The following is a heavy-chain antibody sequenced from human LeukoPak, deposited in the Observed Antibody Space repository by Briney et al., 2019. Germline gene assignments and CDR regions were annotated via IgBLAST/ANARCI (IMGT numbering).Heavy chain of an antibody. J-gene: IGHJ4*02. CDR2: IYYSGST. CDR3: ARDTVRCDSSGYYFEPGDY. Sequence: SETLSLTCTVSGGSISSYYWSWIRQPPGKGLEWIGYIYYSGSTNYNPSLKSRVTMSVDTSKNQFSLKLSSVTAADTAVYYCARDTVRCDSSGYYFEPGDYWGQGTLVTVSS. D-gene: IGHD3-22*01. V-gene: IGHV4-59*12. CDR1: GGSISSYY.